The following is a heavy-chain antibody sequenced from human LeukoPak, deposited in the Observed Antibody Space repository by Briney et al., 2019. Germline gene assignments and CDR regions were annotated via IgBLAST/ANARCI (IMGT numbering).Heavy chain of an antibody. CDR1: GYTFTSNG. CDR3: ARDVGHNWFDP. V-gene: IGHV1-69*13. Sequence: SVKVSCKASGYTFTSNGISWVRQAPGQGLEWMGGIIPIFGTANYAQKFQGRVTITADESTSTAYMELSSLRSEDTAVYYCARDVGHNWFDPWGQGTLVTVSS. J-gene: IGHJ5*02. CDR2: IIPIFGTA. D-gene: IGHD1-26*01.